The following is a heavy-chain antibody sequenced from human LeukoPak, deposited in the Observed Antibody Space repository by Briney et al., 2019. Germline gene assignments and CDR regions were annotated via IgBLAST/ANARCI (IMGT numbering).Heavy chain of an antibody. V-gene: IGHV4-61*01. CDR2: IYYSGST. J-gene: IGHJ4*02. CDR1: GGSVSSGSYY. Sequence: SETLSLTCTVSGGSVSSGSYYWSWIRQPPGKGLEWIGYIYYSGSTNYNPSLKSRVTISVDTSKNQFSLKLRSVTAADTAVYYCARVWLPLGYYFDYWGQGTLVTVSS. D-gene: IGHD3-22*01. CDR3: ARVWLPLGYYFDY.